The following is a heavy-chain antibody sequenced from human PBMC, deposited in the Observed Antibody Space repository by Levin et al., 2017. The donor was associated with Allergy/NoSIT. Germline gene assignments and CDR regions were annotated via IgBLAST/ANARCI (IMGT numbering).Heavy chain of an antibody. CDR2: IPHDGRNT. V-gene: IGHV3-30*04. CDR3: ARDGGAFKFLDY. CDR1: GFMFSMYP. D-gene: IGHD3-16*01. J-gene: IGHJ4*02. Sequence: SCDASGFMFSMYPMHWVRQAPGKGLEWVAAIPHDGRNTYFADSVKGRFSISRDNPKNTLFLQMNSLRVEDTAIYYCARDGGAFKFLDYWGQGNLVTVSS.